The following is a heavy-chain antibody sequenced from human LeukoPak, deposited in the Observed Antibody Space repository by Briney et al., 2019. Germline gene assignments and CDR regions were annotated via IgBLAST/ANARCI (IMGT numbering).Heavy chain of an antibody. D-gene: IGHD1-7*01. CDR1: GFPFSEYS. J-gene: IGHJ4*02. Sequence: GGSLRLSCAASGFPFSEYSMNWVRQAAGKGLEWISYIVISSGNTKYVDSVKGRFTVSGDNARNSLYLQMNSLRVEDTAVYYCARDLNYAFDNWGQGTLVTVSS. V-gene: IGHV3-11*06. CDR2: IVISSGNT. CDR3: ARDLNYAFDN.